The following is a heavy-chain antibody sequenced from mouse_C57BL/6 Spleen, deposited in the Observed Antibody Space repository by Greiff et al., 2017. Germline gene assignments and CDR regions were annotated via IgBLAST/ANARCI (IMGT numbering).Heavy chain of an antibody. CDR1: GYSITSGYY. J-gene: IGHJ4*01. CDR2: ISYDGSN. CDR3: ARRWDGFYAMDY. D-gene: IGHD4-1*01. V-gene: IGHV3-6*01. Sequence: ESGPGLVKPSQSLSLTCSVTGYSITSGYYWNWIRQFPGNKLEWMGYISYDGSNNYNPSLKNRISITRDTSKNQFFLKLNSVTTEDTATYYCARRWDGFYAMDYWGQGTSVTVSS.